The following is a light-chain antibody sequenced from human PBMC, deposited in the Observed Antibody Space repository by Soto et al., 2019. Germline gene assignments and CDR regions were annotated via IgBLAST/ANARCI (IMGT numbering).Light chain of an antibody. CDR1: QSISTW. CDR3: QQYNSYWT. J-gene: IGKJ1*01. V-gene: IGKV1-5*03. CDR2: EAS. Sequence: DIQMTQSPSTLSASVGDRVTITCRASQSISTWLAWYQQKPGKAPKLLIYEASSLGSGVPSRFSGRGSGTEFTHTISRLQPDDFAIYYCQQYNSYWTFGQGTKVEIK.